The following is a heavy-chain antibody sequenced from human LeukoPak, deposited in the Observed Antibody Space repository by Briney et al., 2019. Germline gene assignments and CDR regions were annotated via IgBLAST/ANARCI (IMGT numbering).Heavy chain of an antibody. V-gene: IGHV3-23*01. CDR3: ARDGAGCSTSCYGTFMDV. D-gene: IGHD2-2*01. Sequence: QAGGSLRLSCAASGFTFSSYAMSWVRQAPGKGLEWVSAISGSGGSTYYADSVKGRFTISRDNSKNTLYLQMNSLRAEDTAVYYCARDGAGCSTSCYGTFMDVWGQGTTVTVSS. CDR2: ISGSGGST. J-gene: IGHJ6*02. CDR1: GFTFSSYA.